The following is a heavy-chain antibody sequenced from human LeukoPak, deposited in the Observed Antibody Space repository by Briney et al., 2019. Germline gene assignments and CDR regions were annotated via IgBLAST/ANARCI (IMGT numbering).Heavy chain of an antibody. D-gene: IGHD2-2*01. Sequence: ASVKVSCKASGYTFTSYGISWVRQAPGQGLEWMGLISAYNGNTNYAQKLQGRVTMTTDTSTSKAYMELRSLRSDDTAVYYCARFGSVVVPTQGWFDPWGQGTLVTVSS. CDR3: ARFGSVVVPTQGWFDP. J-gene: IGHJ5*02. CDR1: GYTFTSYG. CDR2: ISAYNGNT. V-gene: IGHV1-18*04.